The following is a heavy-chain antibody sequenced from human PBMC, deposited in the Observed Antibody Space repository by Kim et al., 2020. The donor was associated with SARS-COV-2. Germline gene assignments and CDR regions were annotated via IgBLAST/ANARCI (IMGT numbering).Heavy chain of an antibody. D-gene: IGHD5-18*01. CDR1: GFTLSSYW. V-gene: IGHV3-74*01. J-gene: IGHJ4*02. Sequence: WGSLRLSCAASGFTLSSYWMHWVRQAPGKGLVWVSRISSDESSTTYADSVKGRFTVSRDNAENTLYLQMNSLRAEDTALYYCARVNNYGYDYWGQGTLVT. CDR3: ARVNNYGYDY. CDR2: ISSDESST.